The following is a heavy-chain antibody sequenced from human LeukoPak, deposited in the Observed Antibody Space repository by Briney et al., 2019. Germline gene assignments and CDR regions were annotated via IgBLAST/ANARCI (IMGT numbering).Heavy chain of an antibody. Sequence: SEILSLTCAVSGYSISSGYQWAWIRQPPGKTLEWIGSIFHSGSAHYNPSLKSRVTISVDTSTNHFSLRLSSVTAADTALYYCARDPRWLTPDCTSTSCYENYFDPWGQGILVTVSS. CDR3: ARDPRWLTPDCTSTSCYENYFDP. CDR1: GYSISSGYQ. J-gene: IGHJ5*02. CDR2: IFHSGSA. D-gene: IGHD2-2*01. V-gene: IGHV4-38-2*02.